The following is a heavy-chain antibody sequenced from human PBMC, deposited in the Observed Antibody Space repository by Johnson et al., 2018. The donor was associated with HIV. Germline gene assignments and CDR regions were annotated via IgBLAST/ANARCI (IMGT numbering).Heavy chain of an antibody. CDR1: GFTFSDYY. CDR2: VSSGGSSI. J-gene: IGHJ3*02. Sequence: QVQLVESGGGLVKPGGSLRLSCAASGFTFSDYYMSWIRQAPGKGLEWISSVSSGGSSIYYADSVRGRFTISRDNAKNSLFLQMNSLRAEDTALYYCAKELGPTDAFDIWGQGTMVTVSS. CDR3: AKELGPTDAFDI. V-gene: IGHV3-11*01.